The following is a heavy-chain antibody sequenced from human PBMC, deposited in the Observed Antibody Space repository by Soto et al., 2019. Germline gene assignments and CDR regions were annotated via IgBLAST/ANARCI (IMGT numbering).Heavy chain of an antibody. D-gene: IGHD3-10*01. CDR3: ARASRRVTMVRGVTNWFDP. Sequence: QVQLQESGPGLVKPSQTLSLTCTVSGGSISSGGYYWSWIRQHPGKGLEWIGYIYYSGSTYYNPSLKSRVTISVDTSKNQFSLKLSSVTAADTAVDYCARASRRVTMVRGVTNWFDPWGQGTLVTVSS. V-gene: IGHV4-31*03. CDR1: GGSISSGGYY. J-gene: IGHJ5*02. CDR2: IYYSGST.